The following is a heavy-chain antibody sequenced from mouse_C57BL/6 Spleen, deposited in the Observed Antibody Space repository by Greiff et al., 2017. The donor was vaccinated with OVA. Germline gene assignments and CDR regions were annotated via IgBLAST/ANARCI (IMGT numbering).Heavy chain of an antibody. CDR2: INPNNGGT. V-gene: IGHV1-26*01. Sequence: EVQLQQSGPELVKPGASVKISCKASGYTFTDYYMNWVKQSNGKSLEWIGDINPNNGGTSYNQKFKGKATLTVDKSSSTAYMELRSLTSEDSAVYYCARGLGRRYFDYWGQGTTLTVSS. J-gene: IGHJ2*01. CDR3: ARGLGRRYFDY. D-gene: IGHD4-1*01. CDR1: GYTFTDYY.